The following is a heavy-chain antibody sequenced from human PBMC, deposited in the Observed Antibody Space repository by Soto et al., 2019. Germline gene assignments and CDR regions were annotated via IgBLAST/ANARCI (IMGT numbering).Heavy chain of an antibody. D-gene: IGHD6-13*01. V-gene: IGHV1-69*13. J-gene: IGHJ4*02. CDR1: GGTFSRYA. Sequence: AVKVSCKACGGTFSRYAISWVRQAPGQGLEWMGGIIPIFGTANYAQKFQGRVTITADESTSTAYMELSSLRSEDTAVYYCASSLAAAGPYYFDYWGQGTLVTVSS. CDR3: ASSLAAAGPYYFDY. CDR2: IIPIFGTA.